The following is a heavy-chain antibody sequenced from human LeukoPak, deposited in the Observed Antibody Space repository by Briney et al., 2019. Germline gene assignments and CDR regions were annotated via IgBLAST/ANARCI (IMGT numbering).Heavy chain of an antibody. Sequence: ASVKVSCKASGYTFTSYGISWVRQAPGQGLEWMGWISAYNGNTKYAQKLQGRVTMTTDTSTSTAYMELRSLRSDDTAVYYCATHFGFLGSSRSRYFDYWGQGTLVTVSS. V-gene: IGHV1-18*01. D-gene: IGHD6-13*01. J-gene: IGHJ4*02. CDR2: ISAYNGNT. CDR1: GYTFTSYG. CDR3: ATHFGFLGSSRSRYFDY.